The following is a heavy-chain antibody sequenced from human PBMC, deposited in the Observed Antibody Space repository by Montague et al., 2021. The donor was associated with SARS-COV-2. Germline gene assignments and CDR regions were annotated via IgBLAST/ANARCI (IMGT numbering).Heavy chain of an antibody. V-gene: IGHV4-4*07. CDR3: VRDQGRSNWNYPDY. Sequence: LSLTCTVSGGSISGYYWGWFRQSAGKGLEWIGRIYNSGSTSYNPSLKSRVTMSVDTSKNQFSLKLSSVTAADTAVYYCVRDQGRSNWNYPDYWGQGTLVTVSS. CDR2: IYNSGST. CDR1: GGSISGYY. D-gene: IGHD1-20*01. J-gene: IGHJ4*02.